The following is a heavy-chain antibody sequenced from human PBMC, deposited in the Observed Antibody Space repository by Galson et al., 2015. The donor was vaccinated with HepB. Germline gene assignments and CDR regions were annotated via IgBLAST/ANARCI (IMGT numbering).Heavy chain of an antibody. CDR2: ISSSSSYT. CDR3: AREVGTGDVDY. D-gene: IGHD7-27*01. J-gene: IGHJ4*02. Sequence: SLRLSCAASGFTFSDYYMSWIRQAPGKGLEWVSYISSSSSYTNYADSVKGRFTISRDNAKNSLYLQMNSLRAEDTAVYYCAREVGTGDVDYWGQGTLVTVSS. V-gene: IGHV3-11*05. CDR1: GFTFSDYY.